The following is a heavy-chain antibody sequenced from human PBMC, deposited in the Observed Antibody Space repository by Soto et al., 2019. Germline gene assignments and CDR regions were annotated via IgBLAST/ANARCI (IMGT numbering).Heavy chain of an antibody. CDR2: ISGSGGST. J-gene: IGHJ5*02. V-gene: IGHV3-23*01. D-gene: IGHD6-6*01. CDR3: AKDPYSSSAGNWFDP. CDR1: GFTFSSYA. Sequence: EVQLLESGGGLVQPGGSLRLSCAASGFTFSSYAMTWVRQAPGKGLEWVSAISGSGGSTYYADSVKGRFTISRDNSKNTLYLQMNSLRAEDTAVYYCAKDPYSSSAGNWFDPWGQGTLVTVSS.